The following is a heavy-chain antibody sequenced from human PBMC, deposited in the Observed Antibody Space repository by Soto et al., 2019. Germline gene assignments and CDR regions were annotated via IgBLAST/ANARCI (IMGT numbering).Heavy chain of an antibody. J-gene: IGHJ4*02. CDR1: GGSISSGGYY. Sequence: QVQLQESGPGLVKPSQTLSLTCTVSGGSISSGGYYWSWIRQHPGKGLEWIGYIYYSGSTYYNPSLTSRVTISVDTSKNQFSLKLSSVTAADTAVYYCARGYCTNGVCLFDYWGQGTLVTVSS. D-gene: IGHD2-8*01. V-gene: IGHV4-31*03. CDR3: ARGYCTNGVCLFDY. CDR2: IYYSGST.